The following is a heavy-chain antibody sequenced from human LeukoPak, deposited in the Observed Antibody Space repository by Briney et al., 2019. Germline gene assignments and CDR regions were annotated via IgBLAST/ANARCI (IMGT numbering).Heavy chain of an antibody. Sequence: GESLKISCKGSGYSFSSYWIGWVRQMPGKGLEWMGNIYPGDSDTRYSPSFQGQVTISADKSISTAYLQWNSLKASDTAMYYCARHGDYYDSSQDAFDIWGQGTMVTVSS. J-gene: IGHJ3*02. CDR1: GYSFSSYW. CDR2: IYPGDSDT. CDR3: ARHGDYYDSSQDAFDI. D-gene: IGHD3-22*01. V-gene: IGHV5-51*01.